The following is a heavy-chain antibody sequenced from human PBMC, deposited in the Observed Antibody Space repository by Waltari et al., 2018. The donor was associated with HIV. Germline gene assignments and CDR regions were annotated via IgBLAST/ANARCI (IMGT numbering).Heavy chain of an antibody. CDR3: ARDGLQWGGETQTSGMDV. D-gene: IGHD1-26*01. CDR2: INVDNGNT. Sequence: QVQLVQSGAEVKKPGASVKISCKASGYTFNKYSMHWVRQAPGQSLEWMGWINVDNGNTIYPQNFQGRVTITRDTSASTAYMELSSLRSEDTAVYYCARDGLQWGGETQTSGMDVWGQGTTVTVSS. V-gene: IGHV1-3*01. J-gene: IGHJ6*02. CDR1: GYTFNKYS.